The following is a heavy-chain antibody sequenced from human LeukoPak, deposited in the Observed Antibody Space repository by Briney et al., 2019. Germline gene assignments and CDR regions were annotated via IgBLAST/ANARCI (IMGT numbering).Heavy chain of an antibody. CDR2: ISSSSSYI. CDR1: GFTFSSYS. Sequence: PGGSLRLSRAASGFTFSSYSMNWVRQAPGKGLEWVSSISSSSSYIYYADSVKGRFTISRDNAKNSLYLQMNSLRAEDTAVYYCARAPAEYYDFWSGYYTGYYYYYGMDVWGQGTTVTVSS. V-gene: IGHV3-21*01. J-gene: IGHJ6*02. D-gene: IGHD3-3*01. CDR3: ARAPAEYYDFWSGYYTGYYYYYGMDV.